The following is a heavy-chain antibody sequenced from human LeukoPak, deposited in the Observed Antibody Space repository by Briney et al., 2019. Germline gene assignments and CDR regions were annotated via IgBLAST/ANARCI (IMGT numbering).Heavy chain of an antibody. Sequence: SETLSLTCTVSGGSISSSSYYWGWIRQPPGKGLEWIGSIYYSGSTYYNPSLKSRVTISVDTSKNQFSLKLSSVTAADTAVYYCARLCPRRFGELWYYYYYMDVWGKGTTVTISS. CDR2: IYYSGST. CDR1: GGSISSSSYY. J-gene: IGHJ6*03. CDR3: ARLCPRRFGELWYYYYYMDV. V-gene: IGHV4-39*07. D-gene: IGHD3-10*01.